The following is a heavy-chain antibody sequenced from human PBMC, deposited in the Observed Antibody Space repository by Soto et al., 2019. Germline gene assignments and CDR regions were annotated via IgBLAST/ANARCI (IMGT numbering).Heavy chain of an antibody. J-gene: IGHJ4*02. CDR3: ASRGSGSYYDY. CDR1: GFTFSSYA. V-gene: IGHV3-23*01. D-gene: IGHD1-26*01. Sequence: EVQLLESGGGLVQPGGSLRLSCAASGFTFSSYAMRWVRQAPGKGLEWVSAISGSGGSTYYADSVKGRFTISRDNSKNTLYLQTNSLRAEDTAVYYCASRGSGSYYDYWGQGTLVTVSS. CDR2: ISGSGGST.